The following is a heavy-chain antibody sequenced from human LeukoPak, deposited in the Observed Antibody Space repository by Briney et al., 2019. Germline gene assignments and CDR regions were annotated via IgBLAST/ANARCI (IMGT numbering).Heavy chain of an antibody. Sequence: ASVKVSCKPSGYTLTSYGIRWVRHAPGQGLEWMGWISPYNGNTNYAPKLQGRLTMTTETPTSTAYMELRSLRSDDTAVYYCARDRQCGYWGEGTLVTVSS. J-gene: IGHJ4*02. V-gene: IGHV1-18*01. D-gene: IGHD2-21*01. CDR3: ARDRQCGY. CDR1: GYTLTSYG. CDR2: ISPYNGNT.